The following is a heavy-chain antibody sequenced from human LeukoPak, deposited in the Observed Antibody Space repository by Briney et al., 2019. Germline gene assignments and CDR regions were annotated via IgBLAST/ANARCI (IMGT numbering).Heavy chain of an antibody. V-gene: IGHV4-4*07. D-gene: IGHD3-10*01. Sequence: SETLPLTCTVSGGSISSYYWSWIRQPAGKGLEWIGRIYTSGSTNYNPSLKSRVTMSVDTPKNQFSLKLSSVTAADTAVYYCARDFKRKEWFGDRNWFDPWGQGTPVTVSS. CDR1: GGSISSYY. J-gene: IGHJ5*02. CDR2: IYTSGST. CDR3: ARDFKRKEWFGDRNWFDP.